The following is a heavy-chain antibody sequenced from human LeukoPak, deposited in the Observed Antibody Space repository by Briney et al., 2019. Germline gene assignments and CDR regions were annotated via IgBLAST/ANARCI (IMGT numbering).Heavy chain of an antibody. Sequence: PSETLSLTCTVSGGSISSYYWSWIRQPPGKGLEWIGYIYYSGSTNYNPSLKSRVTISVDTSKNQFSLKLSSVTAADTAVYYCARVGGGRYDFWSALQEYYFDYWGQGTRVTVSS. CDR2: IYYSGST. J-gene: IGHJ4*02. CDR3: ARVGGGRYDFWSALQEYYFDY. V-gene: IGHV4-59*01. D-gene: IGHD3-3*01. CDR1: GGSISSYY.